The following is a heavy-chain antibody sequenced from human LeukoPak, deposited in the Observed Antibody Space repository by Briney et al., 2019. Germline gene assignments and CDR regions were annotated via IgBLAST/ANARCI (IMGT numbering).Heavy chain of an antibody. CDR3: ARELSGGSWFDP. Sequence: SQTLSLTCVISGDSVSTNNTAWNWIRQSPSRGVEWLGRTYYRSKWYNDYAVSVKSRITINADTSKNQVSLQLNSVTPEDTAVYYCARELSGGSWFDPWSQGTLVTVSS. D-gene: IGHD6-19*01. CDR2: TYYRSKWYN. J-gene: IGHJ5*01. CDR1: GDSVSTNNTA. V-gene: IGHV6-1*01.